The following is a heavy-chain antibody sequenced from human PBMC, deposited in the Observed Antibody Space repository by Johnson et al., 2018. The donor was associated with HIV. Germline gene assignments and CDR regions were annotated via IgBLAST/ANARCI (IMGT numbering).Heavy chain of an antibody. CDR2: ISYDGSKK. Sequence: QVQLVESGGGLVKPGGSLRLSCAASGFTFISYAMHWVRQAPGKGLEWVAVISYDGSKKYYADSVKGRFTISRDNSNNTLYLQMNSLRAEDTAVYYCARAPGFSRAFDICGQGTMVTVSS. J-gene: IGHJ3*02. CDR1: GFTFISYA. V-gene: IGHV3-30-3*01. D-gene: IGHD3-10*01. CDR3: ARAPGFSRAFDI.